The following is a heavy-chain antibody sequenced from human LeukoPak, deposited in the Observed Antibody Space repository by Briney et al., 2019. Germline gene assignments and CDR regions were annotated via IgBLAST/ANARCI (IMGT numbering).Heavy chain of an antibody. D-gene: IGHD3-10*01. J-gene: IGHJ4*02. Sequence: GGSLRLSCAASGFTFSTYAMTWVRQAPGKGLEWVSLISGTGGSTYYADSVKGRFTISRDNAKNSLYLQMNSLRAEDTAVYYCARGSSYYGSGNLDYWGQGTLVTVSS. V-gene: IGHV3-23*01. CDR3: ARGSSYYGSGNLDY. CDR2: ISGTGGST. CDR1: GFTFSTYA.